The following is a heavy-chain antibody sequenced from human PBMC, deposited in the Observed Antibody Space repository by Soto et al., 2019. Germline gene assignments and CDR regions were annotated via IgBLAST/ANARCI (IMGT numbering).Heavy chain of an antibody. Sequence: PSETLSLTCSVSGGYIRTGTDYWGWIRQPPGKGLEWIGSIYYTGTIYYNPSLKGRVTISVDTSNNQFSLTLTSVTAADTAVYYCVRKEFRQFTTDWLPKKGCFDPWGLGTRVTVSS. CDR1: GGYIRTGTDY. J-gene: IGHJ5*02. CDR2: IYYTGTI. CDR3: VRKEFRQFTTDWLPKKGCFDP. V-gene: IGHV4-39*01. D-gene: IGHD3-22*01.